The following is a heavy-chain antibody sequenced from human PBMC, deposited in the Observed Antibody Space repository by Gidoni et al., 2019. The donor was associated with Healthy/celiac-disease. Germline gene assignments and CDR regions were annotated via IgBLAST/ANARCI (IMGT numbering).Heavy chain of an antibody. CDR2: ISGSGGRT. CDR3: AKLLRKGRYGDYGVY. Sequence: EVQLLESGGGLVQPGGSLRLSCAASGFTFSSYAMSWVRQAPGKGLEWVSAISGSGGRTYYAAAVKGRFTISRDNSKKTLYLQMNSLRAEDTAVYYCAKLLRKGRYGDYGVYWGQGTLVTVSS. J-gene: IGHJ4*02. D-gene: IGHD4-17*01. V-gene: IGHV3-23*01. CDR1: GFTFSSYA.